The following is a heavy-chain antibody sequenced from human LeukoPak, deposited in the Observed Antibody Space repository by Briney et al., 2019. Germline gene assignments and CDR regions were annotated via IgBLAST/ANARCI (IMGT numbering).Heavy chain of an antibody. V-gene: IGHV1-2*04. D-gene: IGHD5-18*01. CDR3: ARVSGYSYGFIDY. Sequence: GASVKVSCKASGYTFTGYYMHWVRQAPGQGLEWMGWFNPNSGGTNYAQKFQGWVTMTRDTSISTAYMELSRLRSDDTAVYYCARVSGYSYGFIDYWGQGTLVTVSS. J-gene: IGHJ4*02. CDR1: GYTFTGYY. CDR2: FNPNSGGT.